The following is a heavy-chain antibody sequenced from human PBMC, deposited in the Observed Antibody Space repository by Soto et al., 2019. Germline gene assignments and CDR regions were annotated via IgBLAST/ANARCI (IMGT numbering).Heavy chain of an antibody. CDR2: TWYRSKWYE. J-gene: IGHJ4*02. CDR3: ARVSSGYDLGTFDH. D-gene: IGHD5-12*01. CDR1: GDSVSSNTAF. Sequence: PSQTLSLTCVISGDSVSSNTAFWNWIRHSPSRGLEWLGRTWYRSKWYEDYAVSVKSRITVSPDTSRNQLSLHLNSITVDDTAVYYCARVSSGYDLGTFDHWGQGTLVTVSS. V-gene: IGHV6-1*01.